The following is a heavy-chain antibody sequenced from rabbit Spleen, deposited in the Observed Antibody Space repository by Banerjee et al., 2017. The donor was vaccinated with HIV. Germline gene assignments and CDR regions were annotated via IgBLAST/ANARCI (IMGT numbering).Heavy chain of an antibody. Sequence: QSLEESGGGLVQPEGSLTLTCTASGFSFSSNYYMCWVRQAPGKGLEWIACIYAGSSGSTYYASWAKGRFAISKTSSTTVTLQMTSLTAADTATYFCARSTDISGSDYLDLWGPGTLVTVS. J-gene: IGHJ3*01. CDR2: IYAGSSGST. CDR3: ARSTDISGSDYLDL. D-gene: IGHD1-1*01. V-gene: IGHV1S40*01. CDR1: GFSFSSNYY.